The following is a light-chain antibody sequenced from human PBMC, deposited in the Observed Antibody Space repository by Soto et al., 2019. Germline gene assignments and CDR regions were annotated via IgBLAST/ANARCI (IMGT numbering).Light chain of an antibody. CDR1: QSVSSN. CDR2: GAS. Sequence: MTQSPSTLSASLGDRVTLSVRGSQSVSSNLAWYQQKPGQAPRLLIYGASTRATGIPARFSGSGSGTEFTLTISSLQSEDFAVYYCQQYNNWPPITFGQGTRLEIK. J-gene: IGKJ5*01. V-gene: IGKV3-15*01. CDR3: QQYNNWPPIT.